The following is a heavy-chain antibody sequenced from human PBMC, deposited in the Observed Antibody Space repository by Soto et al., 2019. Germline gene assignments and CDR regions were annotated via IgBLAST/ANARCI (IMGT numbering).Heavy chain of an antibody. CDR2: ISTYNGDT. Sequence: QVQLVQSGAEVKTPGASVKVSCKASGYTFTRSGISWVRQAPGQGLEWMGWISTYNGDTNYAQTFQGRVTMTTDTSTSTVHMEVRSLRSDDTAVYYCEREVFSPYYYYGIDVWGQGTPVTVSS. J-gene: IGHJ6*02. CDR3: EREVFSPYYYYGIDV. CDR1: GYTFTRSG. V-gene: IGHV1-18*01.